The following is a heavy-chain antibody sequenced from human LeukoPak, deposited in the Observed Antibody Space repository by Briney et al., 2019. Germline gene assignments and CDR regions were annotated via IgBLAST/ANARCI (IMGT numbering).Heavy chain of an antibody. CDR3: ARVSQTPAYYYTSGYYYHGY. D-gene: IGHD3-22*01. CDR2: MNPNSGNT. Sequence: ASVKVSCKASGFTFSAYDINWVRQAPGQGLEWMEWMNPNSGNTGFAQKFQGRVTMTRDTSINTAYMELSNLRSEDTAVYYCARVSQTPAYYYTSGYYYHGYWGQGTRVTVSS. CDR1: GFTFSAYD. J-gene: IGHJ4*02. V-gene: IGHV1-8*01.